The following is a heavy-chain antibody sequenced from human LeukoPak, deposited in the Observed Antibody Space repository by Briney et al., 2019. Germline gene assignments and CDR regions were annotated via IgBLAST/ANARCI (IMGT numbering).Heavy chain of an antibody. D-gene: IGHD1-26*01. CDR3: ARGVWRIVGATPLDY. Sequence: QPGRSLRLSCAASGFTFSSYGMHWVRQAPGKGLEWVAVIWYDGSNKYYADSVKGRFTISRDNSKNTLYLQMNSLRAEDTAVYYCARGVWRIVGATPLDYWGQGTLVTVSS. CDR2: IWYDGSNK. V-gene: IGHV3-33*01. J-gene: IGHJ4*02. CDR1: GFTFSSYG.